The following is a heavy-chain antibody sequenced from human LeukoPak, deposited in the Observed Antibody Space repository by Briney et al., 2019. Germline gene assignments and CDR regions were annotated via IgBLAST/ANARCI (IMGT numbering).Heavy chain of an antibody. V-gene: IGHV4-39*01. CDR2: IYYSGST. J-gene: IGHJ4*02. D-gene: IGHD6-19*01. Sequence: SETLSLTCTVSGGSISSSSYYWGWIRQPPGKGLEWIGSIYYSGSTYYNPSLRSRVSISVDTSKNQFSLKLSSVTAADTAVYDCARHLSGWYDVGLHYWGQGTLVTVSS. CDR1: GGSISSSSYY. CDR3: ARHLSGWYDVGLHY.